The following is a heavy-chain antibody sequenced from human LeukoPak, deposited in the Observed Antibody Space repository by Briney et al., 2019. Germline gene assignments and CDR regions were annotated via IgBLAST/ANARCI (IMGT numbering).Heavy chain of an antibody. CDR2: IHHSGST. J-gene: IGHJ4*02. D-gene: IGHD6-19*01. CDR1: GGSIGGYY. CDR3: ATYTSGWYLSY. V-gene: IGHV4-59*01. Sequence: SETLSLTCTVSGGSIGGYYGSWIRQPPGKGLEWIGYIHHSGSTKYNPSLKGRVTISLDTSNNQFSLRLHSLTAADTAIYYCATYTSGWYLSYWGQGTLVTVSS.